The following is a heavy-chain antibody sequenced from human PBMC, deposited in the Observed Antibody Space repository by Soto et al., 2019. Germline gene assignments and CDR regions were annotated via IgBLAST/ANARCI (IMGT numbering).Heavy chain of an antibody. V-gene: IGHV2-5*02. Sequence: QITLKESGPTLVKPTQTLTLTCTISGLSLSTSGVGVGWIRQAPGKALEWLALIYWDDDKRYSPSLKSRLTITKDTSKNQVVLTMTNMDTVETGTYYCAHSGWVATIPRGDACDILGQGTVVTVSS. CDR2: IYWDDDK. CDR1: GLSLSTSGVG. CDR3: AHSGWVATIPRGDACDI. J-gene: IGHJ3*02. D-gene: IGHD5-12*01.